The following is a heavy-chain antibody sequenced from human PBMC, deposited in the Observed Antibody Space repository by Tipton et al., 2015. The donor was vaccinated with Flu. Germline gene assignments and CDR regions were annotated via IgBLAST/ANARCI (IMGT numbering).Heavy chain of an antibody. J-gene: IGHJ4*02. V-gene: IGHV1-46*01. D-gene: IGHD2-8*01. CDR1: GYTLSYYY. CDR2: INPSGDST. Sequence: QVQLVQSGAEVKKPGASVKVSCKASGYTLSYYYMYWVRQAPGQGLEWMGIINPSGDSTNYAQKFQGRVTMTRDTSTSTVYMELSNLRSDDTAVYYCARVLMVYGYFDYWGQGTLVTVSS. CDR3: ARVLMVYGYFDY.